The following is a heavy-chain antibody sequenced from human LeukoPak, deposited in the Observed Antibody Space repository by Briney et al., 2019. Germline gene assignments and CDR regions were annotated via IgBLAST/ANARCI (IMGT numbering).Heavy chain of an antibody. J-gene: IGHJ5*02. CDR2: IIPILGIA. CDR1: GGTFSSYA. CDR3: ARDSGFDP. V-gene: IGHV1-69*04. Sequence: SVKVSCKASGGTFSSYAISWVRQAPGQGLEWMGRIIPILGIANYAQKLQGRVTITADKSTSTAYMELSSLRSEDTAVYYCARDSGFDPWGQGTLVTVSS.